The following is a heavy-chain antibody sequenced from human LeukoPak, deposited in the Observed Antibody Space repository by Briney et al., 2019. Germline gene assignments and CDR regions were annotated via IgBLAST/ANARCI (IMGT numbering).Heavy chain of an antibody. V-gene: IGHV4-59*08. D-gene: IGHD3-10*01. CDR3: ARHRALWFGEESNWFDP. J-gene: IGHJ5*02. Sequence: SSETLSLTCTVSGGSISSYYWSWIRQPPGKGLEWIGYIYYSGSTNYNPSLKSRVTISVDTSKNQFSPKLSSVTAADTAVYYCARHRALWFGEESNWFDPWGQGTLVTVSS. CDR2: IYYSGST. CDR1: GGSISSYY.